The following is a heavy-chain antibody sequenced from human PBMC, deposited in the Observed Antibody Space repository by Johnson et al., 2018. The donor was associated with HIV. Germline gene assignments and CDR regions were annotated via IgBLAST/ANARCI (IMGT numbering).Heavy chain of an antibody. D-gene: IGHD1-26*01. V-gene: IGHV3-7*03. J-gene: IGHJ3*02. CDR1: GFTFSSYW. CDR3: ARRDSGSLSFDI. Sequence: VQLVESGGGVVQPGRSLRLSCAASGFTFSSYWMSWVRQAPGKGLEWVANIKQDGSEKYYVDSVKGRFTISRDNGKNSLYLQMNGLRAEDTALYYCARRDSGSLSFDIWGQGTMVTVSS. CDR2: IKQDGSEK.